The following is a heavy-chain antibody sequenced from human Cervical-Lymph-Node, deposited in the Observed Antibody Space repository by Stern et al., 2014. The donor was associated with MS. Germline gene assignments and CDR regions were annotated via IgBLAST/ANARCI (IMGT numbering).Heavy chain of an antibody. CDR1: GYDFTVYA. CDR3: ARLERGMDA. V-gene: IGHV7-4-1*02. Sequence: VQLLESGSELRKPGASVKVSCKASGYDFTVYAMNWVRQAPGQGLEWMGRIETNSGNPAYAQGFKGRFVFSLDTSVSTAYLQINSLKAEDSAVYYCARLERGMDAWGQGTTVTVSS. J-gene: IGHJ6*02. D-gene: IGHD5-24*01. CDR2: IETNSGNP.